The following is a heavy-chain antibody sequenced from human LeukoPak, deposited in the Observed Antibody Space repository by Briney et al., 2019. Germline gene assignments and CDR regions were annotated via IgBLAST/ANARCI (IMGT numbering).Heavy chain of an antibody. CDR1: GGSISSSSYD. D-gene: IGHD4-17*01. Sequence: NPSETLSLTCTVSGGSISSSSYDWGWIRQPPGKGLEWIVSIYYSGSTYYNPSLKSRVTISVDTSKNQFSLKLSSVTAADTAVYYCARESTVTVPWVYYYYGMDVWGQGTTVTVSS. J-gene: IGHJ6*02. CDR3: ARESTVTVPWVYYYYGMDV. V-gene: IGHV4-39*02. CDR2: IYYSGST.